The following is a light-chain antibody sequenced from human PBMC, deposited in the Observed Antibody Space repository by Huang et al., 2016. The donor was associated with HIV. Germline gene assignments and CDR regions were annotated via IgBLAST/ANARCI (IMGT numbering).Light chain of an antibody. CDR2: SAS. J-gene: IGKJ1*01. V-gene: IGKV1-39*01. CDR3: QQSYSTPRT. CDR1: QSISTY. Sequence: DIQMTQSPSSLSASVGDRVTITCRASQSISTYLNWYQQKPGKAPKRLIYSASSLQSGVPSRFSGSGSGTDFSLTISSWQPEDFATYHCQQSYSTPRTFGQGTKVEIK.